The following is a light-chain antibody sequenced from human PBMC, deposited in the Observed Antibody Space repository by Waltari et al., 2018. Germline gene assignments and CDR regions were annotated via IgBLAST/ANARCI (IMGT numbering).Light chain of an antibody. CDR2: GTF. CDR3: QQYDISPLT. V-gene: IGKV3-20*01. Sequence: EIVLTQSPGTLSLSPGEGATLSCRTSQTIRTTYLACYQQKPGQAPTLLIYGTFSRATGIPDRFTGSGSGTDFSLTISSLEAEDFATYYCQQYDISPLTFGGGTKVEIK. CDR1: QTIRTTY. J-gene: IGKJ4*01.